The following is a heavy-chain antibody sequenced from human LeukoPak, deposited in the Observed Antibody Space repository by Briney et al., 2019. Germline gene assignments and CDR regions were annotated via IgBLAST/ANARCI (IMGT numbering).Heavy chain of an antibody. CDR1: GXPISSYY. CDR2: FYYSGST. V-gene: IGHV4-59*08. Sequence: LDTLSLTCTVSGXPISSYYWSWLRQPPGKGLEWIGYFYYSGSTNHNPSLKSRVTISVDTSKNQFSLKLSSVTAADTAVYYCARQKYLPDYWGQGTLVTVSS. D-gene: IGHD2-2*01. J-gene: IGHJ4*02. CDR3: ARQKYLPDY.